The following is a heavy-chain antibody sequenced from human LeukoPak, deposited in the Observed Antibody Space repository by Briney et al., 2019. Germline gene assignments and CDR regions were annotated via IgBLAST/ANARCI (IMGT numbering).Heavy chain of an antibody. CDR1: GYSISSGYY. CDR2: IYYSGST. J-gene: IGHJ4*02. V-gene: IGHV4-38-2*02. D-gene: IGHD6-13*01. Sequence: SETLSLTCTVSGYSISSGYYWGWIRQPPGKGLEWIGSIYYSGSTYYNPSLKSRVTISVDTSKNQFSLKLSSVTAADTAVYYCAMKLAAAGSFHWGQGTLVTVSS. CDR3: AMKLAAAGSFH.